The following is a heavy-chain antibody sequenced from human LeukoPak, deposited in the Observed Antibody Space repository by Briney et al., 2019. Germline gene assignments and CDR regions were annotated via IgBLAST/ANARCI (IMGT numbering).Heavy chain of an antibody. CDR2: TYYRSKWYN. CDR3: AREATGAFDI. Sequence: SQTLSPTCAISGDSASSNSAAWNWIRQSPSRGLEWLGRTYYRSKWYNDYAISVKGRITINPDTSKSQFSLQLNSVTPEDTAMYYCAREATGAFDIWGQGTMVTVSS. V-gene: IGHV6-1*01. J-gene: IGHJ3*02. CDR1: GDSASSNSAA.